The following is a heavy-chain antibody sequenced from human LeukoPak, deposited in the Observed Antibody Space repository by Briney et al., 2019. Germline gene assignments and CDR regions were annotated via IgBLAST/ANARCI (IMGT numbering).Heavy chain of an antibody. CDR2: IYYSGST. CDR3: ATDDYGGYFDY. V-gene: IGHV4-39*01. CDR1: GGSISSSSYY. Sequence: PSETLSLTCTVSGGSISSSSYYWGWIRQPPGKGLEWIGSIYYSGSTYYNPSLKSRVTISVDTSKNQFSLKLSSVTAADTAVYYCATDDYGGYFDYWGQGTLVTVSS. D-gene: IGHD4-23*01. J-gene: IGHJ4*02.